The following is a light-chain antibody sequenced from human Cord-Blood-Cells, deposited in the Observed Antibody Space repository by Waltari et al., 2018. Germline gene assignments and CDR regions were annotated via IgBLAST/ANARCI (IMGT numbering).Light chain of an antibody. J-gene: IGLJ2*01. V-gene: IGLV2-14*01. CDR3: SSYTSSSTPV. Sequence: QSALTQPASVSGSPGQSITISCTGTSSDVGGYNNVPWYQQHPGKAPKLMIYDVSNRPSGVSNRFSGSKSGNTASLTISGLQAEDEADYYCSSYTSSSTPVFGGGTKLTVL. CDR2: DVS. CDR1: SSDVGGYNN.